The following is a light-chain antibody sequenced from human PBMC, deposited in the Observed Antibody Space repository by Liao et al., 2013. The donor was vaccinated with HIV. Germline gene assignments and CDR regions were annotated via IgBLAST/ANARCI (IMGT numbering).Light chain of an antibody. Sequence: SYVLTQPPSVSVSPGQTARITCSGDALPKQYAYWYQQKPGQAPVLLIYKDSERPSGIPERFSGSNSGNTATLTISRVEAGDEADYYCQVWDTTTDHLYVFGSGTKVTVL. CDR2: KDS. CDR3: QVWDTTTDHLYV. V-gene: IGLV3-25*02. CDR1: ALPKQY. J-gene: IGLJ1*01.